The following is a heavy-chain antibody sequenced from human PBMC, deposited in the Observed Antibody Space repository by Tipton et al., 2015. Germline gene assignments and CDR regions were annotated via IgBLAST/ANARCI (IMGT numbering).Heavy chain of an antibody. V-gene: IGHV4-38-2*01. D-gene: IGHD4-17*01. CDR3: ARGHKNGDSPWDY. Sequence: GLVKPSETLSLTCAVSAYSISSDYFWGWIRQPPGKGLEWIGEMNHSGSTNYNPSLKSRVTISVDTPKNQFSLKVNSVTAADTAVYYCARGHKNGDSPWDYWGQGTLVTVSS. CDR1: AYSISSDYF. J-gene: IGHJ4*02. CDR2: MNHSGST.